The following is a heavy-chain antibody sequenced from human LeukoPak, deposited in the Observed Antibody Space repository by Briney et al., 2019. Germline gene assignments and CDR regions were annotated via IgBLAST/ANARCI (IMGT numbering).Heavy chain of an antibody. CDR2: IYYSGST. J-gene: IGHJ6*02. V-gene: IGHV4-59*12. CDR3: AREAKDYYYYGMDV. CDR1: GGSISSYY. D-gene: IGHD4/OR15-4a*01. Sequence: PSETLSLTCTVSGGSISSYYWSWIRQPPGKGLEWIGYIYYSGSTNYNPSLKSRVTISVDTSKNQFSLKLSSVTAADTAVYYCAREAKDYYYYGMDVWGQGTTVTVSS.